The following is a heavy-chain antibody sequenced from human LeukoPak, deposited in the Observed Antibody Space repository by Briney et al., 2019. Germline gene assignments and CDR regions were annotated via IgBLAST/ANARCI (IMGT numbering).Heavy chain of an antibody. D-gene: IGHD2-21*02. Sequence: PSETLSLTCAVYGGSFSDYYWSWIRQPPGKGLEWIGEINPSGSTNYSPSLKSRVTISVDTSKNQFSLKLSSVTAADTAVYYCASGVVTAMAFWFDPWGQGTLVTVSS. CDR2: INPSGST. CDR3: ASGVVTAMAFWFDP. V-gene: IGHV4-34*01. J-gene: IGHJ5*02. CDR1: GGSFSDYY.